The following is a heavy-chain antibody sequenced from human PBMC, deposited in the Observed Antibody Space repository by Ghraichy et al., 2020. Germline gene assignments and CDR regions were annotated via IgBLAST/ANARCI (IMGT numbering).Heavy chain of an antibody. V-gene: IGHV4-39*01. J-gene: IGHJ4*02. D-gene: IGHD6-19*01. Sequence: SETLSLTCTVSGGSISSSSYYWGWIRQPPGKGLEWVGSGYYSGSTNYSPSLKSRIIISVDTYKNQFSLKLTSLTAADTAVYYCARVRGGSNGWPIDYWGQGTLVTVSS. CDR2: GYYSGST. CDR3: ARVRGGSNGWPIDY. CDR1: GGSISSSSYY.